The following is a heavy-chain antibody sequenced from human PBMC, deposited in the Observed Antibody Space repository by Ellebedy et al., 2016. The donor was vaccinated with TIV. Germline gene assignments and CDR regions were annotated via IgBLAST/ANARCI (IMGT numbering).Heavy chain of an antibody. CDR2: VSYDGNTK. CDR1: GFTFSHYA. Sequence: GESLKISCAASGFTFSHYAMHWVRQAPGKGLEWVAEVSYDGNTKYYTDSVKGRFTISRDNSKNTLYLQMNSLRAEDTAVYYCPYSSGWYKFDDWGQGTLVTGSS. J-gene: IGHJ4*02. D-gene: IGHD6-19*01. CDR3: PYSSGWYKFDD. V-gene: IGHV3-30*04.